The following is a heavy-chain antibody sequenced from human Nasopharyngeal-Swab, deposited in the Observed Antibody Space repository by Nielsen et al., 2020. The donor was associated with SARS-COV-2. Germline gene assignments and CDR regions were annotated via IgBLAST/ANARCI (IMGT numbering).Heavy chain of an antibody. CDR1: EFTFSSYS. D-gene: IGHD3-3*01. CDR2: ISTTGFTT. Sequence: GGSLRLSCAAFEFTFSSYSMNWVRQAPGKGLEWISYISTTGFTTFYADSVTGRFTISRDDAKNSVYLQMNSLRSDDTAVYYCTRDFWAYIWDPDWGFDIWGQGTLVTVSS. CDR3: TRDFWAYIWDPDWGFDI. V-gene: IGHV3-48*04. J-gene: IGHJ3*02.